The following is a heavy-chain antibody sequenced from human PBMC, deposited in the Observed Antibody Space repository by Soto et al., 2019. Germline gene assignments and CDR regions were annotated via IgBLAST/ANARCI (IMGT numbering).Heavy chain of an antibody. Sequence: ASVKVSCKTSGYSFTSYTIHWVRQAPGQRLEWMGWINTGNDNTKYSQKFQGRVTITRDTSASTAYMEVTSLTSEDTGVYYCARGYDFGESVDSWGQGTLVTVSS. CDR1: GYSFTSYT. D-gene: IGHD4-17*01. CDR3: ARGYDFGESVDS. CDR2: INTGNDNT. J-gene: IGHJ4*02. V-gene: IGHV1-3*04.